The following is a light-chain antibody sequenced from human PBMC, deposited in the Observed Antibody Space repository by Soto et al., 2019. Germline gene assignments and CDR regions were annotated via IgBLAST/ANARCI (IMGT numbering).Light chain of an antibody. CDR3: SSYTSSSTYV. Sequence: QSELTQPASVSGPPGQATTISCTGTSSDVGGYNFVSWYQQHPGKAPKLMIYDVSNRPSGVSDRFSGSKSGNTASLTISGLQAEDEADYYCSSYTSSSTYVFGTGTKVTVL. V-gene: IGLV2-14*01. CDR2: DVS. CDR1: SSDVGGYNF. J-gene: IGLJ1*01.